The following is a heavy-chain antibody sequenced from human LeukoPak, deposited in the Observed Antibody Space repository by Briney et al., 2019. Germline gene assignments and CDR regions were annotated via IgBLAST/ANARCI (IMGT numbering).Heavy chain of an antibody. Sequence: GGSLRLSCAASGFTFSSYSMNWVRQAPGKGLEWVSSISSSSSYIYYADSVKGRFTISRDNAKISLYLQMNSLRAEDTAVYYCARDPPTYYYGSGRGAFDIWSQGTMVTVSS. CDR3: ARDPPTYYYGSGRGAFDI. D-gene: IGHD3-10*01. J-gene: IGHJ3*02. CDR2: ISSSSSYI. CDR1: GFTFSSYS. V-gene: IGHV3-21*01.